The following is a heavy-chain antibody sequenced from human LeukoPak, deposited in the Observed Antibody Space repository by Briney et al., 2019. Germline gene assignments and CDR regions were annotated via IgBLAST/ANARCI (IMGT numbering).Heavy chain of an antibody. CDR1: GGSISSYY. D-gene: IGHD2-21*02. V-gene: IGHV4-59*01. Sequence: SETLSLTCTVSGGSISSYYWSWIRQPPGEGLEWIGYIYNSGSTNYNPALKSRVTISVDTSKNQFSLKLSSVTAADTAVYYCARDLYCGGDCYGGGAFDIWGQGTMVTVSS. CDR3: ARDLYCGGDCYGGGAFDI. J-gene: IGHJ3*02. CDR2: IYNSGST.